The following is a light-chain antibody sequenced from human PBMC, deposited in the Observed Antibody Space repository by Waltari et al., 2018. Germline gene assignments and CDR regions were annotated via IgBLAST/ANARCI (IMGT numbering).Light chain of an antibody. CDR1: QSVSSN. V-gene: IGKV3-11*01. J-gene: IGKJ4*01. CDR2: DAS. CDR3: QQRSNWPPLT. Sequence: EIVLTQSPATLSLSPGERATLSCRASQSVSSNLGWYQQKPGQAPRLLIYDASNRATGIPARFSGSGSGTDFTLTISSLEPEDFAVYYCQQRSNWPPLTFGGGTKVEIK.